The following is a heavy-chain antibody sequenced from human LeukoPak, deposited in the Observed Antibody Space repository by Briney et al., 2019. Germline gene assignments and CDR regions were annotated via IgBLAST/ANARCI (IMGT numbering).Heavy chain of an antibody. CDR2: TNHSGST. D-gene: IGHD4-23*01. CDR3: ARGAKWELGYYFDY. J-gene: IGHJ4*02. CDR1: GGSFSGYY. Sequence: SETLSLTCAVYGGSFSGYYWSWIRQPPGKGLEWIGETNHSGSTNYNPSLKSRVTISVDTSKNQFSLKLSSVTAADTAVYYCARGAKWELGYYFDYWGQGTVVAVSS. V-gene: IGHV4-34*01.